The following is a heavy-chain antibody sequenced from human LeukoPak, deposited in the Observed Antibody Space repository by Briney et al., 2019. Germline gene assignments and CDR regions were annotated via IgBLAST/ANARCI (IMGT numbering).Heavy chain of an antibody. CDR1: GYTFTSYG. CDR3: ARRRYFDWLLTD. V-gene: IGHV1-18*01. D-gene: IGHD3-9*01. J-gene: IGHJ4*02. CDR2: ISAYNGNT. Sequence: ASVKVSCKASGYTFTSYGISWVRQAPGQGLEWMGWISAYNGNTNYAQKLQGRVTMTTDTSTSTVYMELSSLRSEDTGVYYCARRRYFDWLLTDWGQGTLVTVSS.